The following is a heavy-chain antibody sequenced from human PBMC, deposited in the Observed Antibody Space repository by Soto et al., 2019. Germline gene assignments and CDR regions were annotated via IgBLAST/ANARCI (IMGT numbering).Heavy chain of an antibody. D-gene: IGHD6-19*01. CDR1: GFTFSSYA. J-gene: IGHJ4*02. Sequence: QVQLVESGGGVVQPGRSLRLSCAASGFTFSSYAMHWVRQAPGKGLEWVAVISYDGSNKYYADSVKCRFTISRDNSKNTLYLQMNSLRSEDTAVYYCAREGNPWLDGEGYYFDNWGQRTLVAVSS. V-gene: IGHV3-30-3*01. CDR2: ISYDGSNK. CDR3: AREGNPWLDGEGYYFDN.